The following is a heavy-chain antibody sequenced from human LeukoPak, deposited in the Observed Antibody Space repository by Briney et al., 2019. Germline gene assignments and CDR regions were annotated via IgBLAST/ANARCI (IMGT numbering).Heavy chain of an antibody. V-gene: IGHV4-59*12. Sequence: SETLSLTCTVSGGSISSYYWSWIRQPPGKGLEWIGYIYYSGSTNYNPSLKSRVTISIDTFKNQFSLKLSSVTAADTAVYYCAREQTDYGGNSLDYWGQGTLVTVSS. CDR2: IYYSGST. D-gene: IGHD4-23*01. J-gene: IGHJ4*02. CDR1: GGSISSYY. CDR3: AREQTDYGGNSLDY.